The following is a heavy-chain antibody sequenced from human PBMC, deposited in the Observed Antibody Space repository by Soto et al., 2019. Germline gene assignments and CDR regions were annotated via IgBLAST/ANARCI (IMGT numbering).Heavy chain of an antibody. CDR1: GFTVNSNY. J-gene: IGHJ5*02. V-gene: IGHV3-66*01. Sequence: PGGSLRLSCAASGFTVNSNYMSWVRQAPGNGLEWVSVVHSGGNTYYADSVKGRFTISRDISKNTLYLQMNSLRAEDTAVYYCARAPYSSSWYTFDPWGQGTLVTVPQ. CDR2: VHSGGNT. D-gene: IGHD6-13*01. CDR3: ARAPYSSSWYTFDP.